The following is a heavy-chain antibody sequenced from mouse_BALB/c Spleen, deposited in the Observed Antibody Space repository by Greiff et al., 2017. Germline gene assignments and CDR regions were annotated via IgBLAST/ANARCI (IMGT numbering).Heavy chain of an antibody. V-gene: IGHV5-12-2*01. CDR3: ARHYYGSRHYYAMDY. Sequence: EVQVVESGGGLVQPGGSLKLSCAASGFTFSSYTMSWVRQTPEKRLEWVAYISNGGGSTYYPDTVKGRFTISRDNAKNTLYLQMSSLKSEDTAMYYCARHYYGSRHYYAMDYWGQGTSVTVSS. J-gene: IGHJ4*01. D-gene: IGHD1-1*01. CDR2: ISNGGGST. CDR1: GFTFSSYT.